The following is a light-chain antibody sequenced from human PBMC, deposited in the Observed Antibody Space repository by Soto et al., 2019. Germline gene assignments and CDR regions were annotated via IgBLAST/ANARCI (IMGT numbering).Light chain of an antibody. CDR1: QSISSY. CDR2: AAS. Sequence: DIQMTQSPSSLSASVGDRVTITCRASQSISSYLNWYQQKPGKAPKLLIYAASSLQSGVPSRFSGSGSGTDLTLTISSLQPEEFATYYFQQSYSTLWTFGQGTKVEIK. J-gene: IGKJ1*01. CDR3: QQSYSTLWT. V-gene: IGKV1-39*01.